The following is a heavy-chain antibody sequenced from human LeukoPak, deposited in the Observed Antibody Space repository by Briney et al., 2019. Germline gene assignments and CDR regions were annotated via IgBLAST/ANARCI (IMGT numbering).Heavy chain of an antibody. V-gene: IGHV5-51*01. J-gene: IGHJ4*02. D-gene: IGHD3-10*01. CDR2: IYPGDSDT. CDR1: GYSFTSYW. CDR3: ATLTSGWPWAVHYFDY. Sequence: LGESLKISCKGSGYSFTSYWIGWVRQMPGKGLEWMGIIYPGDSDTRYSPSFQGQVTISADKSISTAYLQWSSLKASDTAMYYCATLTSGWPWAVHYFDYWGQGTLVTVSS.